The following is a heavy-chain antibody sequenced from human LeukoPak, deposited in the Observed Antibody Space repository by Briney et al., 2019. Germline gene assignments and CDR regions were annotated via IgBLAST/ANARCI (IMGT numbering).Heavy chain of an antibody. CDR3: ARTGAHGAFDI. V-gene: IGHV3-21*01. Sequence: GGSLRLSCAASGFTFSSYSMNWVRQAPGKGLEWVSSISSSSSYIYYADSVKGRFTISRDNAKNSLYLQMNSQRTEDTVVYYCARTGAHGAFDIWGQGTMVTVSS. CDR1: GFTFSSYS. J-gene: IGHJ3*02. D-gene: IGHD1-14*01. CDR2: ISSSSSYI.